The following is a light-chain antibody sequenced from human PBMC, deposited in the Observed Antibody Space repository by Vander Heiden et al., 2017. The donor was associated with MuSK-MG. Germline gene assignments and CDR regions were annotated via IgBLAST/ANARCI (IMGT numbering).Light chain of an antibody. V-gene: IGKV3-20*01. CDR1: QSVSSIY. CDR2: GAS. J-gene: IGKJ2*01. CDR3: QQDGSSPYT. Sequence: EIVLTQSPGTLSFSPGERATLSCRASQSVSSIYLAWYQQKPGQAPRLLIYGASTRATGIPDRFSGSGSGTDFTLTISRLEPEDCAVYYCQQDGSSPYTFGQGTKLEIK.